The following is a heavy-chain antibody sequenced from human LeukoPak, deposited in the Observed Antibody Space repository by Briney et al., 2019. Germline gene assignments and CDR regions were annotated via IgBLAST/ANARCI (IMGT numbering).Heavy chain of an antibody. CDR3: ASRWRSSGWYAFDI. J-gene: IGHJ3*02. Sequence: HPGGSLSLSCAVYGFTFSTYDRNWVRQPPGKGLEWISFISSSGSIKYYADSLKGRCTISRDNTTKSLYLQMNSLRVEDTAVYYCASRWRSSGWYAFDIWGQGTMVTVSS. D-gene: IGHD6-19*01. CDR2: ISSSGSIK. V-gene: IGHV3-48*03. CDR1: GFTFSTYD.